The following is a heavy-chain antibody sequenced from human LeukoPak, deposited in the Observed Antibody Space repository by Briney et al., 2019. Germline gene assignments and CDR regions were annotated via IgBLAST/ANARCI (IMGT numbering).Heavy chain of an antibody. D-gene: IGHD3-16*02. CDR1: GFTFSDHY. V-gene: IGHV3-72*01. CDR2: TRNKANSYTT. Sequence: PGGSLRLSCAAPGFTFSDHYMDWVRQAPGKGLEWVGRTRNKANSYTTEYAASVKGRFTISRDDSKNSLYLQMNSLKTEDTAVYYCARGGAFGGVIVNYWGQGTLVTVSS. CDR3: ARGGAFGGVIVNY. J-gene: IGHJ4*02.